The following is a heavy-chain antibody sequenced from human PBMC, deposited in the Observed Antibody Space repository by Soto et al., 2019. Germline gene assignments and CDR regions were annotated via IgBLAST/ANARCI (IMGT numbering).Heavy chain of an antibody. V-gene: IGHV1-8*01. CDR3: ARGRSSCSGGTCRSNYPNYDYFDL. J-gene: IGHJ3*01. CDR1: GYTLTSYD. Sequence: QVQLVQSGAEVKKPGASVKVSCKASGYTLTSYDINWVRQAMGQGPERMGWMNANSGNPGYAQKFQGGVIWTMNTSTSTAYMRLCRLRAEVTAVYYCARGRSSCSGGTCRSNYPNYDYFDLRGQGTTVTVP. CDR2: MNANSGNP. D-gene: IGHD2-15*01.